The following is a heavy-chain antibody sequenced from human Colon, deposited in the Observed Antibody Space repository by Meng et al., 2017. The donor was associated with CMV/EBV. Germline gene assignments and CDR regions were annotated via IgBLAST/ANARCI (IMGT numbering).Heavy chain of an antibody. V-gene: IGHV2-5*02. Sequence: ITLKESCPTLVKPTQNLTLTCTFSGFSLNTYEVDVGWFRQPSGKAPEWLALIYWDDDKRYRSSLGNRLTLTHDASKNQVVLTMTDMDPVDTATYYCAHKSLPAAFFDYWSQGTLVTVSS. CDR3: AHKSLPAAFFDY. CDR1: GFSLNTYEVD. J-gene: IGHJ4*02. D-gene: IGHD2-2*01. CDR2: IYWDDDK.